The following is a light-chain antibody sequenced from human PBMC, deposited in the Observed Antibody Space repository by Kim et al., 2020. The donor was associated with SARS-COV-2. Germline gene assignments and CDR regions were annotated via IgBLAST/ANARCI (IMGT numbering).Light chain of an antibody. J-gene: IGKJ2*01. CDR1: QGISNS. CDR3: QQYHGTPYT. CDR2: TAS. V-gene: IGKV1-NL1*01. Sequence: SGYVGDRVTITCRASQGISNSLAWYQQKPGKAPKLMLYTASRLHGGVPSRFRGSGSGTDYTLTISSLQAEDFATYYCQQYHGTPYTFGQGTKLEI.